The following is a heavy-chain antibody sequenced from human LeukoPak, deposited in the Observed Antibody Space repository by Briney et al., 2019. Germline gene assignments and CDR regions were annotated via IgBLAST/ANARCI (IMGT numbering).Heavy chain of an antibody. J-gene: IGHJ4*02. D-gene: IGHD2-21*01. V-gene: IGHV3-7*02. CDR3: AMKNSLDY. CDR1: TTAFSVHW. Sequence: PGGSLRLSCAASTTAFSVHWMSWVRQAPGKGLEWVANIRFDGSEKNYVESVKGRFTNSRDNAKKSLFLEMNSLGVEDTAVYYCAMKNSLDYWGQGTLVIVSS. CDR2: IRFDGSEK.